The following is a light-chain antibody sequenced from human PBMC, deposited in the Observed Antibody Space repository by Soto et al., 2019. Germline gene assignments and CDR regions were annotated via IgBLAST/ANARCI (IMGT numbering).Light chain of an antibody. CDR2: KAS. J-gene: IGKJ1*01. CDR3: QHYNSYSEA. CDR1: QTISSW. Sequence: DIQMTQSPSTLSGSVGDRVTITCRASQTISSWLAWYQQKPGKAPKLLIYKASTLKIGVPSRFSGSESGTEFTLTISSLQPADFATYSCQHYNSYSEAFGQGTKVELK. V-gene: IGKV1-5*03.